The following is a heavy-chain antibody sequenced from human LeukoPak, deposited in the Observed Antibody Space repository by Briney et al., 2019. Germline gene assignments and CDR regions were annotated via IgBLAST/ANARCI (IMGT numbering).Heavy chain of an antibody. D-gene: IGHD4-17*01. CDR2: INPNSATT. CDR3: ARGDFGETNTAFDV. V-gene: IGHV1-8*03. J-gene: IGHJ3*01. CDR1: GYTFTYYD. Sequence: GASVTVSFKTSGYTFTYYDVHWVRQAPGQGLEWMGWINPNSATTNYAQRLQGRVTFTRDTSLSIAYMELSSLTSEDAAVYFCARGDFGETNTAFDVWGQGTLDAVSS.